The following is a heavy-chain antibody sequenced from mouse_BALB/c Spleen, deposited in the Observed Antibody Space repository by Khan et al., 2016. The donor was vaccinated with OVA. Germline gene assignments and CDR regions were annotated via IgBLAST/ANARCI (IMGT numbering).Heavy chain of an antibody. Sequence: VQLQESGAELAKPGASVKMSCKASGYTFINYWILWIKQRPGQGLEWIGYINPSTGYTEYNQNFKDKATLTADISSSTAYMQLSSLTSEDSAVYYSARRGLRWDFDYWGQGTTLTVSS. CDR2: INPSTGYT. D-gene: IGHD1-1*01. CDR3: ARRGLRWDFDY. V-gene: IGHV1-7*01. CDR1: GYTFINYW. J-gene: IGHJ2*01.